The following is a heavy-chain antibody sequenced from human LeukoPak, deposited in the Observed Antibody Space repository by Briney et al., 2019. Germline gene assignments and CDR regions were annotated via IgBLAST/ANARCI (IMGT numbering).Heavy chain of an antibody. V-gene: IGHV3-30*04. CDR2: ISYDGSNK. CDR1: GFTFSSYA. J-gene: IGHJ4*02. D-gene: IGHD3-3*01. Sequence: GGSLRLSCAASGFTFSSYAMHWVRQAPGKGVEWVAVISYDGSNKYYADSVKGRFTISRDNSKNTLYLQMNSLRAEDTAVYYCAKEVFGVVIIGIDYWGQGTLVTVSS. CDR3: AKEVFGVVIIGIDY.